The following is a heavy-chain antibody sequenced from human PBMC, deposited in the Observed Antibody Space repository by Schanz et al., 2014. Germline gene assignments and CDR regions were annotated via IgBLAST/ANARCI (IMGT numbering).Heavy chain of an antibody. CDR1: GGTFSSDT. V-gene: IGHV1-69*08. CDR2: IVPIAGIT. J-gene: IGHJ4*02. CDR3: ARDQSPYTNSSDVRYFDY. D-gene: IGHD6-6*01. Sequence: QVHLVQSGAEVKKPGSSVKVSCKASGGTFSSDTFSWVRQAPGQGLEWMGRIVPIAGITNYAQRFQGRVTITADKSSDTAYMELRSLRSDDTAVYYCARDQSPYTNSSDVRYFDYWGQGSLVTVSS.